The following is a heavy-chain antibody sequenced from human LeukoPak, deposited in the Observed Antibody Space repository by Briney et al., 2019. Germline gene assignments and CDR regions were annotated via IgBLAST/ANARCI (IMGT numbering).Heavy chain of an antibody. D-gene: IGHD2-2*01. CDR2: ISDNSYWI. CDR3: ANHLACGSPSCPPFDD. V-gene: IGHV3-21*01. J-gene: IGHJ4*02. Sequence: GGSLRLSCAASGFTFRTYSMSWVRQAPGKGLEWVSSISDNSYWIYYADSVEGRFIISRDNAKNSLYLQMNSLRAEDTAVYYWANHLACGSPSCPPFDDGGQGPLVPVSS. CDR1: GFTFRTYS.